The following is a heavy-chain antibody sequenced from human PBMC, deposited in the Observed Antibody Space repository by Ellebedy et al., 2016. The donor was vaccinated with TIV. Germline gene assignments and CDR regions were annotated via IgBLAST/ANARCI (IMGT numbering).Heavy chain of an antibody. CDR3: AGSPSTGY. D-gene: IGHD4-17*01. J-gene: IGHJ4*02. CDR2: LQSGGTT. Sequence: GESLKISCAAPGVTVSSNHMNWVRQAPGKGLEWVSVLQSGGTTHYADSVKGRFTISRDNSKNTLYLQMNSLRAEDTAVYYCAGSPSTGYWGQGTLVTVSS. CDR1: GVTVSSNH. V-gene: IGHV3-53*01.